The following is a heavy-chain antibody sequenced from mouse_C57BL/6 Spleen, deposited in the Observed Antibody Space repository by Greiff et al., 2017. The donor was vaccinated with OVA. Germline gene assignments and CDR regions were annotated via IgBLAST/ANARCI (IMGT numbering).Heavy chain of an antibody. CDR2: IDPSDSYT. CDR1: GYTFTSYW. Sequence: QVQLKQPGAELVMPGASVKLSCKASGYTFTSYWMHWVKQRPGQGLEWIGEIDPSDSYTNYNQKFKGKSTLTVDKSSSTAYMQLSSLTSEDSAVYYCARSTVVAPLDYWGQGTTLTVSS. CDR3: ARSTVVAPLDY. V-gene: IGHV1-69*01. J-gene: IGHJ2*01. D-gene: IGHD1-1*01.